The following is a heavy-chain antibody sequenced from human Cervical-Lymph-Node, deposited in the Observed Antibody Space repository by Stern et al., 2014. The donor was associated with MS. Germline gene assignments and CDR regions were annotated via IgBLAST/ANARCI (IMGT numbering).Heavy chain of an antibody. Sequence: QLQLQQWGAGLLKPSETLSLTCAVYGGSFSGSYWSWIRQPPGKGLEWIGEINHSGSTNYNPSPKSRVNIIVETSKTQFSRKLTTVTAADTAVYYCACRRRGPIGYWGQGTLVTVSS. D-gene: IGHD3-10*01. V-gene: IGHV4-34*01. J-gene: IGHJ4*02. CDR3: ACRRRGPIGY. CDR2: INHSGST. CDR1: GGSFSGSY.